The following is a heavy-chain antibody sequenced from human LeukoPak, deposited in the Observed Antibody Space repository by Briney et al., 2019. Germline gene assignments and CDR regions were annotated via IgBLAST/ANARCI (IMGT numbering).Heavy chain of an antibody. D-gene: IGHD3-10*01. J-gene: IGHJ5*02. V-gene: IGHV3-21*01. CDR3: ARDASSGSSWFDP. CDR1: GFTFSSYS. CDR2: ISSSSSYI. Sequence: GSLRLSCAASGFTFSSYSMNWVRQAPGKGLEWVSSISSSSSYIYYADSVKGRFTISRDNAKNSLYLQMNSLRAEDTAVYYCARDASSGSSWFDPWGQGTLVTVSS.